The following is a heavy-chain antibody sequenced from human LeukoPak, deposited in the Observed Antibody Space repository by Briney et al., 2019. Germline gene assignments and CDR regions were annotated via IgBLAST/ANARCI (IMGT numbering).Heavy chain of an antibody. Sequence: GGSLRLSCAGSGFTFSTYWMHWVRQAPGKGLVWVSRISTDGSTRSYADSVKGRFTISRDNAKNTLFLQMDSLRAEDTAVYYCVRGPSRENVYGGDDPYWGQGTLVIVSS. CDR3: VRGPSRENVYGGDDPY. J-gene: IGHJ4*02. D-gene: IGHD2-21*02. V-gene: IGHV3-74*01. CDR2: ISTDGSTR. CDR1: GFTFSTYW.